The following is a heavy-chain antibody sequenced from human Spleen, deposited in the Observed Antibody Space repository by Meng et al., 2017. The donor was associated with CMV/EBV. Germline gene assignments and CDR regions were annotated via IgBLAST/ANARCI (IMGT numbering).Heavy chain of an antibody. V-gene: IGHV3-7*01. Sequence: GESLKISCAASGFTFSSYWMSWVRQAPGKGLEWVANIKQDGSEKYYVDSVKGRFTISRDNAENSLFLQMNSLRAEDTAVYYCARASGGYCSTTICYGYDDYWGQGTLVTVSS. D-gene: IGHD2-2*01. J-gene: IGHJ4*02. CDR3: ARASGGYCSTTICYGYDDY. CDR1: GFTFSSYW. CDR2: IKQDGSEK.